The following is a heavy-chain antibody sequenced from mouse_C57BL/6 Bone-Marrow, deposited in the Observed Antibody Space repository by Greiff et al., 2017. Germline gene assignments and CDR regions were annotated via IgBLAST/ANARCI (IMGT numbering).Heavy chain of an antibody. CDR2: IYPGDGDT. CDR3: AGGDSVDYFDY. CDR1: GYAFSSSW. D-gene: IGHD2-13*01. J-gene: IGHJ2*01. V-gene: IGHV1-82*01. Sequence: QVQLKESGPELVKPGASVKISCKASGYAFSSSWMNWVKQRPGKGLEWIGRIYPGDGDTNYNGKFKGKATLTADKSSSTAYMQLSSLTSEDSAVYFCAGGDSVDYFDYWGQGTTLTVSS.